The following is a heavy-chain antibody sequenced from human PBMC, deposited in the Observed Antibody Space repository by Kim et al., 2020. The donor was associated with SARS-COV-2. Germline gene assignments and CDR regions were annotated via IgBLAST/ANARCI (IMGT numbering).Heavy chain of an antibody. CDR2: ITGNGGST. D-gene: IGHD3-16*01. CDR1: GFTFYYYA. J-gene: IGHJ4*01. V-gene: IGHV3-64D*09. Sequence: GGSLRLSCSASGFTFYYYAMHWVRQAPGKGLECVSVITGNGGSTNYADSLKGRFTISRDNSKNTLYLQINSLRAEDTAVYYCVKEGAFRTICLSYFDFWG. CDR3: VKEGAFRTICLSYFDF.